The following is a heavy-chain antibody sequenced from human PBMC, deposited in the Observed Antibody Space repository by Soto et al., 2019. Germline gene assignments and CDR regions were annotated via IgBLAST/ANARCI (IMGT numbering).Heavy chain of an antibody. CDR1: GGTFSSYA. J-gene: IGHJ6*02. CDR2: IIPIFGTA. CDR3: AAGAVLYYYGSGTNYGMDV. D-gene: IGHD3-10*01. V-gene: IGHV1-69*06. Sequence: QVQLVQSGAEVKKPGSSVKVSCKASGGTFSSYAISWVRQAPGQGLEWMGGIIPIFGTANYAQKFQERVTITRDMSTSTAYMELSSLRSEDTAVYYCAAGAVLYYYGSGTNYGMDVWGQGTTVTVSS.